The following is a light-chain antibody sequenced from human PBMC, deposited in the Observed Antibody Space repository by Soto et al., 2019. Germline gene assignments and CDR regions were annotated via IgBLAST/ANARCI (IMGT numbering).Light chain of an antibody. V-gene: IGKV3-15*01. CDR2: DAS. Sequence: ETVMTQSPATLSVSAGERPTLSCRASQSVSSNLAWYQQKPGQAPRLLIYDASTRATGIPARFSGSGSGTEFTLTISSLQSEDFAVYYCQQYNTWPLTFGPGNKVDIK. J-gene: IGKJ3*01. CDR1: QSVSSN. CDR3: QQYNTWPLT.